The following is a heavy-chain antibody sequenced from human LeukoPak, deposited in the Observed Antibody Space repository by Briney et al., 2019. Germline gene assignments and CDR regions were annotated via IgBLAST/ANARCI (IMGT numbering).Heavy chain of an antibody. D-gene: IGHD3-22*01. CDR3: AKAMSTDHYDSKGFYRVDFDS. Sequence: GGALRLSCAASGFTFSTYAMSWVRQAPGKGLEWVSALSNSGGGGGTTYFADSVKGRFSISRDNSKSTLYLQLSSLTAEDTAVYYCAKAMSTDHYDSKGFYRVDFDSWGQGTLVTVSS. V-gene: IGHV3-23*01. CDR2: LSNSGGGGGTT. J-gene: IGHJ4*02. CDR1: GFTFSTYA.